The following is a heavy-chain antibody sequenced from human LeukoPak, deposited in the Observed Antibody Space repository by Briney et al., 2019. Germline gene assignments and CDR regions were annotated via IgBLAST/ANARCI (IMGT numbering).Heavy chain of an antibody. Sequence: SETLSLTCTVSGGSISSSSYYWGWIRQPPGKGLEWIGSIYYSGSTYYNPSLKSRVTISVDTSKNQLSLKLSSVTAADTAVYYCARDSSNNFWSNYCFDYWGQGTLVTVSS. J-gene: IGHJ4*02. D-gene: IGHD3-3*01. CDR2: IYYSGST. V-gene: IGHV4-39*02. CDR3: ARDSSNNFWSNYCFDY. CDR1: GGSISSSSYY.